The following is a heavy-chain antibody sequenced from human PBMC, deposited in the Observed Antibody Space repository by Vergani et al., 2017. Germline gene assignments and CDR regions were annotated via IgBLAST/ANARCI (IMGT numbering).Heavy chain of an antibody. CDR1: ESSFISNE. V-gene: IGHV5-51*03. Sequence: EVMLVQSGAEVKKPGESLKIFCKYSESSFISNEIAWVRQMSGKGLQWRGNINPIDSKIAYSPSFQGHAIMSLDKSITTAYLPWRSLKTSDTAIYYCTRRVTCGDGACLHFDQWGQGTQVTVSS. CDR2: INPIDSKI. CDR3: TRRVTCGDGACLHFDQ. D-gene: IGHD2-21*01. J-gene: IGHJ4*02.